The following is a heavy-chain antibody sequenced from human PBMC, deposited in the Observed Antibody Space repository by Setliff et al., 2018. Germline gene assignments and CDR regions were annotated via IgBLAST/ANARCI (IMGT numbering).Heavy chain of an antibody. Sequence: GGSLRLSCAASGFNFMNYGMNWVRQTPGKGLEWISYISSLGGSLIYYADSVRGRFTVSRDNANAALYLQMNSLRAEDTAVYYCARDTTLAMVRGGTYYYSYMDVWGKGTAVTVSS. D-gene: IGHD3-10*01. CDR1: GFNFMNYG. V-gene: IGHV3-48*04. J-gene: IGHJ6*03. CDR2: ISSLGGSLI. CDR3: ARDTTLAMVRGGTYYYSYMDV.